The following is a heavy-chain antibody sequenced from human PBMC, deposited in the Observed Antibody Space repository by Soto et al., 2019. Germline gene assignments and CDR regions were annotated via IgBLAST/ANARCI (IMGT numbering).Heavy chain of an antibody. J-gene: IGHJ6*02. D-gene: IGHD6-13*01. CDR2: IIPIFGTA. Sequence: SVKVSCKASGGTFSSYAISWVRQAPGQGLEWMGGIIPIFGTANYAQKFQGRVTITADKSTSTAYMELSSLRSEDTAVYYCARGRARNYSSLYYYYDMDVWGQGTTVTVSS. CDR1: GGTFSSYA. CDR3: ARGRARNYSSLYYYYDMDV. V-gene: IGHV1-69*06.